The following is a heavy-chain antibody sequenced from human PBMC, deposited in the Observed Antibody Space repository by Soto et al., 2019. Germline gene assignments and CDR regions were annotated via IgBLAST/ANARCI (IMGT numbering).Heavy chain of an antibody. CDR1: GFIFSEST. CDR3: VKQAHGLDGVAFDY. J-gene: IGHJ4*02. Sequence: LRLSCSASGFIFSESTIYWVRQVPGRGLEAISAVSTSGRSTYYADSVKDRFTISRDNSKNTLFLQMGSLRPEDTAIYYCVKQAHGLDGVAFDYWGQGTQVTVSS. V-gene: IGHV3-64D*06. CDR2: VSTSGRST. D-gene: IGHD2-15*01.